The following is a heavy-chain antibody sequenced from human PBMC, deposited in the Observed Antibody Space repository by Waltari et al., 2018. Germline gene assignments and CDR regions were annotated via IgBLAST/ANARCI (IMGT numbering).Heavy chain of an antibody. CDR3: AKRENFNFWRDAFDL. D-gene: IGHD3-3*01. Sequence: QFQLQESGPGLVRPSETLSLACTVSGDSISRSSYYWAWIRQPPGKGLEWIGTIYSSGSTSYSSSLTSRVTISIDTSKNQFSLMLSSVTAADTAVYYCAKRENFNFWRDAFDLWGQGTMVTVSS. V-gene: IGHV4-39*07. J-gene: IGHJ3*01. CDR2: IYSSGST. CDR1: GDSISRSSYY.